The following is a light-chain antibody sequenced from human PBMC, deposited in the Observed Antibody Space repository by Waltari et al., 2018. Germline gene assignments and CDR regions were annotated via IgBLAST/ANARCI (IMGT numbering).Light chain of an antibody. CDR2: QAS. Sequence: DIQMNQSPFTLSASVGDRVTITCRGSQSISSWLAWYQQKTGKAPNLLIYQASSLESGVPSRFSGSGSGTEFTLTISSLQPDDFATYYCQQYNSYPLTFGGGTKVEIK. CDR1: QSISSW. CDR3: QQYNSYPLT. V-gene: IGKV1-5*03. J-gene: IGKJ4*01.